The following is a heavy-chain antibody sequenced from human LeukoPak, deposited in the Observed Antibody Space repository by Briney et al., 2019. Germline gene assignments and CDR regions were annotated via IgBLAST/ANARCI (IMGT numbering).Heavy chain of an antibody. J-gene: IGHJ4*02. Sequence: GGSLRLSCEASGFTFSNYGMHWVRQAPGKGLEWVAIISYDGGNKYYPDSVKGRFTISRDNSKNTLYLQMNSLRAEDTAVYYCARPPPSCSSTSCYQHYWGQGTLVTVSS. V-gene: IGHV3-30*03. CDR2: ISYDGGNK. D-gene: IGHD2-2*01. CDR1: GFTFSNYG. CDR3: ARPPPSCSSTSCYQHY.